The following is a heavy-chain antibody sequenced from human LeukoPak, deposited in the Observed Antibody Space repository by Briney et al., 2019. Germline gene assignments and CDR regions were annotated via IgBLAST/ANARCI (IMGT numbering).Heavy chain of an antibody. D-gene: IGHD2-21*02. CDR2: IWNDGTNE. CDR3: ARDRAVTDYYLAL. J-gene: IGHJ4*02. CDR1: GFTFSSYG. Sequence: SLRLSCAASGFTFSSYGMHWVRQAPGKGLEWVALIWNDGTNEYYADSVKGRFTISRDNSKNTLYLQMNSLRAEDTAVYFCARDRAVTDYYLALWGQGTLVTVSS. V-gene: IGHV3-33*01.